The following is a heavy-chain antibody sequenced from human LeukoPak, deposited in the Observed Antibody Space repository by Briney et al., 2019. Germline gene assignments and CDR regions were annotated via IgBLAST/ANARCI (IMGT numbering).Heavy chain of an antibody. V-gene: IGHV5-51*01. J-gene: IGHJ4*02. D-gene: IGHD3-16*01. Sequence: GESLKISCKGFGFSFTSYWIGWVRQMPGKGLEWMGIIHPDDSDTRYSPSFQGQVTMSADKSVSTAYLQWSSLKTSDSAMYYCARLYYDASDYPDYWGQGTLVTVSS. CDR1: GFSFTSYW. CDR2: IHPDDSDT. CDR3: ARLYYDASDYPDY.